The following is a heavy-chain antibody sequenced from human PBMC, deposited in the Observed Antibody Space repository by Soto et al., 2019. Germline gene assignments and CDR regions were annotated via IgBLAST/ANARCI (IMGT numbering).Heavy chain of an antibody. CDR2: IYSGGST. CDR1: GVTVSSNY. V-gene: IGHV3-66*04. CDR3: ARHGYNSGGGYFDY. D-gene: IGHD5-18*01. J-gene: IGHJ4*02. Sequence: EVQLVESGGGLVQPGGSLRLSCAASGVTVSSNYMSWVRQAPGKGLEWVSVIYSGGSTYYADSVKGRFTISRDNSKSTLYLQMNILRAEDTAVYYCARHGYNSGGGYFDYWGQGTLVTVSS.